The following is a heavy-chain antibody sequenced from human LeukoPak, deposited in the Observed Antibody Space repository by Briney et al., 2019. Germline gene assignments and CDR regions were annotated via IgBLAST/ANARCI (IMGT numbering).Heavy chain of an antibody. J-gene: IGHJ4*02. CDR3: ARDTIAADGDIDY. V-gene: IGHV3-74*03. CDR1: GFTFGPYW. Sequence: GGSLRLSCAASGFTFGPYWMHWVRQAPGQGLEWVSLISSDGSRTTYADSVKGRFTISRDNAKNTLYLQMNSLRVEDTAVHYCARDTIAADGDIDYWGQGALVTVSS. CDR2: ISSDGSRT. D-gene: IGHD6-13*01.